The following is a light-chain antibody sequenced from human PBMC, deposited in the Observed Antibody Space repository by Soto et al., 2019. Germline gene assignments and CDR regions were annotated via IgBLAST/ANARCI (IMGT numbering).Light chain of an antibody. Sequence: DIPMTQSPSSLSASVGDRVTITCRASQGISTYLAWYQQKPGKVPKLLIYAASTLQSGVPSRFSGSGSGTDFTLTISSLQPEDVATYYCQKYNSAPSWTFGQGTKVEIK. CDR2: AAS. CDR1: QGISTY. V-gene: IGKV1-27*01. J-gene: IGKJ1*01. CDR3: QKYNSAPSWT.